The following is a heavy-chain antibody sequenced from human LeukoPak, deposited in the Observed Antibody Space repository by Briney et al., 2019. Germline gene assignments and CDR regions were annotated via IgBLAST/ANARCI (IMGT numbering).Heavy chain of an antibody. D-gene: IGHD6-25*01. V-gene: IGHV3-30-3*01. CDR3: ARDRGLKAFDY. CDR1: GFTFSSYV. CDR2: ISYDGCSK. Sequence: PGGSLRLSCAASGFTFSSYVMHWVRQAPGKGLEWVAVISYDGCSKYYADSVKGRFTISRDNPKNTLYLQMDSLRAEDTAVYYCARDRGLKAFDYWGQGTLVTVSS. J-gene: IGHJ4*02.